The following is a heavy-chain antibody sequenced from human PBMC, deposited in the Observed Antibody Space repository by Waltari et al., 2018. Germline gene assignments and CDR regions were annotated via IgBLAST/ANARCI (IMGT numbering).Heavy chain of an antibody. CDR2: IIPSFVTA. CDR3: ARDLAPATTARYFYY. V-gene: IGHV1-69*14. J-gene: IGHJ4*02. CDR1: GGTFSSYA. D-gene: IGHD4-4*01. Sequence: QVQLVQSGAEVKKPGSSVKVSCKASGGTFSSYAISWVRQAPGQGLEWMGGIIPSFVTANYSQKFQGRVTITADKSTSTAYMERSSLRPEDTAVYYCARDLAPATTARYFYYWGQGTLVTVSS.